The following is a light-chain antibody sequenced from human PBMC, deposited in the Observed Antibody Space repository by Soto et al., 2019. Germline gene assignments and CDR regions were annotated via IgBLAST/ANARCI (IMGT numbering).Light chain of an antibody. CDR2: GAS. CDR3: QQYNNWPLT. V-gene: IGKV3-15*01. CDR1: QSVSSN. Sequence: EIVMTQSPGTLSVSPGEGATLSCRASQSVSSNVAWYKQKPGQAPRVLIYGASTRATGIPARNSGSGSGTKFTFTISSLQSEDFAVYYCQQYNNWPLTFGGGTKVDIK. J-gene: IGKJ4*01.